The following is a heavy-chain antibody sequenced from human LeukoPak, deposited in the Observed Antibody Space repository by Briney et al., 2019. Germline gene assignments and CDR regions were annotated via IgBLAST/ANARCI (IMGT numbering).Heavy chain of an antibody. CDR1: GFTFSSYG. J-gene: IGHJ6*02. CDR2: ISYDGGNK. V-gene: IGHV3-30*18. CDR3: AKDLSDSGYFQFMDV. D-gene: IGHD3-22*01. Sequence: GGSLRLSCAASGFTFSSYGMHWVRQAPGKGLEWVAVISYDGGNKYYADSVKGRFIISRDNSKNTLYLQMNSLKAEDTAVYYCAKDLSDSGYFQFMDVWGQGTTVTVSS.